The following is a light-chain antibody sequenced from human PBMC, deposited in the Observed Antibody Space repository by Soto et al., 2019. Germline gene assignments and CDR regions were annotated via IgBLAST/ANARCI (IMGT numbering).Light chain of an antibody. V-gene: IGKV3-15*01. J-gene: IGKJ2*01. Sequence: EIVMTQSPATLSVSPGERATLSCRASQSVSSNLAWYQQKPGQAPRLLIYGASTKATGIPARFSGSGSRTEFPLTISSLQSEDFAVYYCQQYNNWPPNTFGQGTKLEIK. CDR3: QQYNNWPPNT. CDR1: QSVSSN. CDR2: GAS.